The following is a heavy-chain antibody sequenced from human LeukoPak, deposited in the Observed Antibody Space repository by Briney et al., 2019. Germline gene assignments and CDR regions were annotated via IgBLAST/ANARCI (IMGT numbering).Heavy chain of an antibody. Sequence: ASVKVSCKASGYTVTTYYMHWVRQAPGQGLEWMGIINPSGGSTSYAQKFQGRVTMTRDTSTSTVYMELSSLRSEDTAVYYCARDSLLIEVYVNPTFPQYWGQGTLVTVSS. V-gene: IGHV1-46*01. D-gene: IGHD2-8*01. CDR3: ARDSLLIEVYVNPTFPQY. CDR1: GYTVTTYY. CDR2: INPSGGST. J-gene: IGHJ4*02.